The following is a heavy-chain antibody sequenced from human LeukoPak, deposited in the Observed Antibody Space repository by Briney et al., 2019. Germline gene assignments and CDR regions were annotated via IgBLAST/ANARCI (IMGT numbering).Heavy chain of an antibody. CDR1: GFTFSDSH. CDR3: ARDHGSFSFYYMDV. D-gene: IGHD2-15*01. J-gene: IGHJ6*03. V-gene: IGHV3-11*06. Sequence: SLRLSCAVSGFTFSDSHMTWIRQAPRKGLEWVSSISSSSSYIYYADSVKGRFTISRDNAKNSLYLQMNSLRAEDTAVYYCARDHGSFSFYYMDVWGKGTTVTVSS. CDR2: ISSSSSYI.